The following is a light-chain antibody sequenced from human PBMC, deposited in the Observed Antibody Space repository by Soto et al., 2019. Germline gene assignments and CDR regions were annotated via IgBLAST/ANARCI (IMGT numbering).Light chain of an antibody. V-gene: IGLV2-14*01. CDR1: SSDVGGYNY. CDR2: EVT. Sequence: QSALTQPASVSGSPGQSITISCTGTSSDVGGYNYVSWYQQHPGKAPKLILYEVTTRPSGVSSRFSGSKSGNTASLTISGLQADDEATYYCSSYTSTNTPYVFGTGTKVTVL. J-gene: IGLJ1*01. CDR3: SSYTSTNTPYV.